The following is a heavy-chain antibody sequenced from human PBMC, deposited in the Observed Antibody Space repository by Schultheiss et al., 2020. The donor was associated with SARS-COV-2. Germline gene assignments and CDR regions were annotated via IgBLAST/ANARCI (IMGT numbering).Heavy chain of an antibody. D-gene: IGHD3-9*01. V-gene: IGHV1-46*01. Sequence: ASVKVSCKASGYTFTSYYMHWVRQAPGQGLEWMGIINPSGGSTSYAQKFQGRVTMTRDTSTSTVYMELSSLRSEDTAVYYCARGYDILTGYPGSSEYAFDIWGQGTMVTVSS. CDR3: ARGYDILTGYPGSSEYAFDI. CDR2: INPSGGST. J-gene: IGHJ3*02. CDR1: GYTFTSYY.